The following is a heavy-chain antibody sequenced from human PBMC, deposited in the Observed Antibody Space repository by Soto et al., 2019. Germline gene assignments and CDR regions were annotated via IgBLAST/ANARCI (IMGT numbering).Heavy chain of an antibody. CDR2: ISAYDGKT. V-gene: IGHV1-18*01. Sequence: VKVSCKTSGYTFNTYGINWVRQAPGQGLELMGWISAYDGKTTYAEKFQGRVTMTTDTSTSTAYMELRSLRSDDTAIYYCARDPHEFWTSYWFDPWGQGTPVTVSS. CDR1: GYTFNTYG. J-gene: IGHJ5*02. D-gene: IGHD3-3*01. CDR3: ARDPHEFWTSYWFDP.